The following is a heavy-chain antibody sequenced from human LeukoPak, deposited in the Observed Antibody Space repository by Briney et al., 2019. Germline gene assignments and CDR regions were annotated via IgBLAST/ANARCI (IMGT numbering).Heavy chain of an antibody. CDR3: ATHLSTIFGVVIGAFDI. Sequence: GGSLRLSCAASGFTFSNYWMSWVRQAPGKGLEWVANIKQDGSEKYYVDSVKGRFTISRDNAKNSLYLQMNSLRAEDTAVYYCATHLSTIFGVVIGAFDIWGQGTMVTVSS. CDR2: IKQDGSEK. D-gene: IGHD3-3*01. CDR1: GFTFSNYW. V-gene: IGHV3-7*01. J-gene: IGHJ3*02.